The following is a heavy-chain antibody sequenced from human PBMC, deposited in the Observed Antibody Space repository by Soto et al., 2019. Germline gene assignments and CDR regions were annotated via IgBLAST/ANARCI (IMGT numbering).Heavy chain of an antibody. J-gene: IGHJ5*02. CDR2: ISGSGGST. Sequence: GGSLRLSCAASGFTFSSYAMSWVRQAPGKGLEWVSAISGSGGSTYYADSVKGRFTISRDNSKNTLYLQMNSLRAEDTAVYYCASRFWSGYYRWFDPWGQGTLVTVSS. D-gene: IGHD3-3*01. CDR3: ASRFWSGYYRWFDP. CDR1: GFTFSSYA. V-gene: IGHV3-23*01.